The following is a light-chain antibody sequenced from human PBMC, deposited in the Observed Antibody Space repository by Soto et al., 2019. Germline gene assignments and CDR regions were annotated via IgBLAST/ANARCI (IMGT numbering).Light chain of an antibody. CDR2: DAS. Sequence: DIQMTPSPSSLSASVGDRVTITCQASQDISKYLNWYQQKPGKAPKLLIYDASNLETGVPLRFSGSGSGTHFTFTISSLQPEDIATYYCQQYDNPVTFGGGTKVEIK. J-gene: IGKJ4*01. V-gene: IGKV1-33*01. CDR3: QQYDNPVT. CDR1: QDISKY.